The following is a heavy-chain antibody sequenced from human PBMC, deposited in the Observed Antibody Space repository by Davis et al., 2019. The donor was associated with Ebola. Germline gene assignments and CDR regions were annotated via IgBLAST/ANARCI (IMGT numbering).Heavy chain of an antibody. CDR3: ARVGWVPSSDY. CDR1: GFTFSSYA. D-gene: IGHD2-2*01. V-gene: IGHV3-30-3*01. Sequence: GESLKISCAASGFTFSSYAMHWVRQAPGKGLEWVAVISYDGSNKYYADSVKGRFTISRDNAKNSLHLQMNSVRAEDTAVYYCARVGWVPSSDYWGQGTLVTVSS. CDR2: ISYDGSNK. J-gene: IGHJ4*02.